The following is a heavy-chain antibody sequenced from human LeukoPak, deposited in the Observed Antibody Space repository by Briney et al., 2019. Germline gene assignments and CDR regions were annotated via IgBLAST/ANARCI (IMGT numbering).Heavy chain of an antibody. CDR3: FDY. Sequence: SETLSLTCTVSGGSISSYHWSWIRQPPGKGLEWIGYIYYSGSTNYNPSLKSRVTISVDTSKNQFSLKLSYYYGSGSQPAGYFDYWGQGTLVTVSS. CDR1: GGSISSYH. D-gene: IGHD3-10*01. V-gene: IGHV4-59*01. J-gene: IGHJ4*02. CDR2: IYYSGST.